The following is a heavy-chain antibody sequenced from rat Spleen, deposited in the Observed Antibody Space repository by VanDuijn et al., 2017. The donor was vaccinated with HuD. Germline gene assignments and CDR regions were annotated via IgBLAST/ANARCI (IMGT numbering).Heavy chain of an antibody. CDR1: GFSLTSHG. Sequence: QVQLKESGPGLVQPSQTLSLTCTVSGFSLTSHGVSWVRQPPGKGLEWMGGIWGNGNTNYNSALKSRLSFSRDTSKSQVYLRMNSLQTEDTATYYCATQHYYDGYYRDNWGQGVMVTVSS. V-gene: IGHV2-13*01. D-gene: IGHD1-12*03. J-gene: IGHJ2*01. CDR2: IWGNGNT. CDR3: ATQHYYDGYYRDN.